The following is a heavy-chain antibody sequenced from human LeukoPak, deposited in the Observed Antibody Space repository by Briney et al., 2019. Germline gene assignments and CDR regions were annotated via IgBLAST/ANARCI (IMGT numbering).Heavy chain of an antibody. D-gene: IGHD4-17*01. CDR3: ARVPRVTFFDY. J-gene: IGHJ4*02. CDR2: IYYSRST. CDR1: GGSISSSSYY. Sequence: PSETLSLTCTVSGGSISSSSYYWGWIRQPPGKGLEWIGSIYYSRSTYYNPSLKSRVTISVDTSKNQFSLKLSPVTAADTAVYYCARVPRVTFFDYWGQGTLVTVSS. V-gene: IGHV4-39*01.